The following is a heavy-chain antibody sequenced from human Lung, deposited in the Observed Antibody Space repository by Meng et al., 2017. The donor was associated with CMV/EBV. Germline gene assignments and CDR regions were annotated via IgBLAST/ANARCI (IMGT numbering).Heavy chain of an antibody. D-gene: IGHD1-26*01. J-gene: IGHJ4*01. CDR3: ATGSGDFDN. CDR2: IYINGDT. CDR1: GVSISGFD. Sequence: QVHLQESGPGLVKPSETLSLTCSVSGVSISGFDWSWIRQPAGKGLEWIGRIYINGDTNYNPSLKSRVTISKDTSKNQISLRLTSVTAADTAIYYCATGSGDFDNWGRGTLVTVSS. V-gene: IGHV4-4*07.